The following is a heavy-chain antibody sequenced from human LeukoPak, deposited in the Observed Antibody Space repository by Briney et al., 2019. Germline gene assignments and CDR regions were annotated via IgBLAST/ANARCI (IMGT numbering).Heavy chain of an antibody. CDR1: GFTFDDYA. J-gene: IGHJ4*02. CDR2: ISWNSGSI. Sequence: PGGSLRLSCAASGFTFDDYAMHWVRQAPGKGLEWVSGISWNSGSIGYADSVKGRFTISRDNAKNSLYLQMNSLRAEDTAVYYCARDHSGSYYGGGYYFDYWGQGTLVTVSS. CDR3: ARDHSGSYYGGGYYFDY. V-gene: IGHV3-9*01. D-gene: IGHD1-26*01.